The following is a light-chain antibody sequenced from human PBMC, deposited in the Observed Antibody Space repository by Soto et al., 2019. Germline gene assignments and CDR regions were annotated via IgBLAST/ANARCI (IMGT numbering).Light chain of an antibody. CDR1: QSISNW. Sequence: DIQMTQSPSTLSASVGDRVTITCRASQSISNWLAWYQQKPGKAPKILIYRAFSLESGVPSRFSGSGSGTEFTLNISSLQPDDFATYYCQQYNRYSPSTFGQGTRLEI. CDR3: QQYNRYSPST. J-gene: IGKJ2*01. CDR2: RAF. V-gene: IGKV1-5*03.